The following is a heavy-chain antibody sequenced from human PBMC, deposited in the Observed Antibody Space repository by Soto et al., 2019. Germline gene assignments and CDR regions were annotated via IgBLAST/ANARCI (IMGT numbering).Heavy chain of an antibody. Sequence: QVPLLESGGGVVQPGRSLRLSCAASGFTFSDDAMHWVRRAPGKGLEWLAVISYNGGNKFYADSVEGRFTISRDNSTNTLYLQMHTLRPEDTAVYYCARDNLYFGSGSYYDAFDIWGQGTMVTVSS. J-gene: IGHJ3*02. D-gene: IGHD3-10*01. CDR1: GFTFSDDA. V-gene: IGHV3-30-3*01. CDR3: ARDNLYFGSGSYYDAFDI. CDR2: ISYNGGNK.